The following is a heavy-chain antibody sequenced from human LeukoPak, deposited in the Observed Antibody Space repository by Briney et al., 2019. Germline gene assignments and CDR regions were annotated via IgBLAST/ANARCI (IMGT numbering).Heavy chain of an antibody. CDR1: GFTFSSYT. CDR3: AKGDSSGYYYSRPDY. CDR2: ISGSGGST. J-gene: IGHJ4*02. D-gene: IGHD3-22*01. Sequence: PGGSLRLSCAASGFTFSSYTMSWVRQAPGKGLEWVSGISGSGGSTSYADSVKGRFTISRDNSKNALYMQMNSLRAEDTAVYYCAKGDSSGYYYSRPDYWGQGTLVTVSS. V-gene: IGHV3-23*01.